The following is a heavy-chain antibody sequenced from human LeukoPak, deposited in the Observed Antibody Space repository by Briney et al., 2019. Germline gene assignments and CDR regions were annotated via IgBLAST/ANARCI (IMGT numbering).Heavy chain of an antibody. J-gene: IGHJ5*02. CDR2: ITFSSSHI. V-gene: IGHV3-21*01. Sequence: GGSLRLSCAASGFTFTNDFMTWVRQAPGKGLECVSSITFSSSHIYYADSVKGRFTISRDNTKDSLYLQMNSLRAEDTAIYYCARGPQFSGPGWFDPWGQGTLVTVSS. D-gene: IGHD3-10*01. CDR1: GFTFTNDF. CDR3: ARGPQFSGPGWFDP.